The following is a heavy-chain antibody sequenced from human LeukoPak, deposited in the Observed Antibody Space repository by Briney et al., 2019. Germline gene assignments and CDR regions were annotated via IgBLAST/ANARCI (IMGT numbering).Heavy chain of an antibody. V-gene: IGHV3-21*01. CDR1: GFIFSSYG. CDR3: ARGDGGWFDY. Sequence: PGGSLRLSCAASGFIFSSYGMHWVRQAPGKGLEWVSSITSSSRYIYYADSVKGRFTISRDNANNSLSLQMNSLRVEDTAVYYCARGDGGWFDYWGQGTLVTVSS. J-gene: IGHJ4*02. D-gene: IGHD6-19*01. CDR2: ITSSSRYI.